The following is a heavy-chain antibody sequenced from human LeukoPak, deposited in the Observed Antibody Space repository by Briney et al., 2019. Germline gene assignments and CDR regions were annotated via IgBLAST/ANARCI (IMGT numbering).Heavy chain of an antibody. CDR1: GGSISSSSYY. CDR2: IYYSGST. CDR3: ARHGPSPRLFDY. J-gene: IGHJ4*02. Sequence: SETLSLTCTVSGGSISSSSYYWGWIRQPPGKGLEWIGSIYYSGSTNYNPSLKSRVTISVDTSKNQFSLKLSSVTAADTAVYYCARHGPSPRLFDYWGQGTLVTVSS. V-gene: IGHV4-39*01.